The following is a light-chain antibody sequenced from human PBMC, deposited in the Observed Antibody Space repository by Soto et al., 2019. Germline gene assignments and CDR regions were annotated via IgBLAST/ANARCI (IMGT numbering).Light chain of an antibody. CDR3: QQYNNWPPWT. CDR2: GAS. CDR1: QSVSSN. J-gene: IGKJ1*01. V-gene: IGKV3D-15*01. Sequence: EIVMKQSPATLSVSPGERDTLSCRASQSVSSNLAWYQQKPGQAPRLLIYGASTRATGIPARFSGSGSGTEFTLTSSSLQSEDVAVYSCQQYNNWPPWTFGQGTKVEIK.